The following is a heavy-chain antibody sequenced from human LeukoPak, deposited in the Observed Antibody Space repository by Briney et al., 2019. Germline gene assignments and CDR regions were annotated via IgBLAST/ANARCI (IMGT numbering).Heavy chain of an antibody. Sequence: GGSLRLSCAASGFTFSTYAMHWVRQAPGKGLEWVSYINSSGYTIYYADSVKGRFTISRDNAKNSLYLQMNSLRTEDTAVYYCARGPPYGSGKFGPFDYWGQGTLVTVSS. CDR2: INSSGYTI. J-gene: IGHJ4*02. CDR1: GFTFSTYA. CDR3: ARGPPYGSGKFGPFDY. V-gene: IGHV3-48*04. D-gene: IGHD3-10*01.